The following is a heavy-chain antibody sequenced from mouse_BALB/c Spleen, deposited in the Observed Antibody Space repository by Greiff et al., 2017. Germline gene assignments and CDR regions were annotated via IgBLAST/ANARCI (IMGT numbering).Heavy chain of an antibody. V-gene: IGHV5-17*02. CDR3: ARSYYGSSLLAY. Sequence: EVMLVESGGGLVQPGGSRKLSCAASGFTFSSFGMHWVRQAPEKGLEWVAYICSGSSTIYYADTVKGRFTISRDNPKNTLFLQMTSLRSEDTAMYYCARSYYGSSLLAYWGQGTLVTVSA. D-gene: IGHD1-1*01. CDR2: ICSGSSTI. CDR1: GFTFSSFG. J-gene: IGHJ3*01.